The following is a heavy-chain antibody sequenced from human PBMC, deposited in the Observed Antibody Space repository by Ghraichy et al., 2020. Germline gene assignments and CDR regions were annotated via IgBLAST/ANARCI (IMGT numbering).Heavy chain of an antibody. CDR1: GSAFPPYA. J-gene: IGHJ4*02. CDR2: ITTGNGNT. D-gene: IGHD5-18*01. V-gene: IGHV1-3*04. Sequence: ASVKVSCKTSGSAFPPYAVHWVRQAPGQSLEWMGWITTGNGNTQYSHKFQGRVTLSSDRSATTVYMELSSLRSEDTAVYYCASYHHAYGYDYWGQGTLVTVSS. CDR3: ASYHHAYGYDY.